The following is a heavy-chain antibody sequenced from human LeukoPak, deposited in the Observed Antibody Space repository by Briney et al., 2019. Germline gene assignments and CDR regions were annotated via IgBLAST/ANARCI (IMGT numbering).Heavy chain of an antibody. CDR3: AGDGSSFSVDP. J-gene: IGHJ5*02. V-gene: IGHV1-46*01. D-gene: IGHD2-15*01. Sequence: GASVKVSCKASGYTFTSYYMHWVRQAPGQGLEWMGIINPSGGSTSYAQKFQGRVTMTRDMSTSTVYMELSSLRSEDTAVYYCAGDGSSFSVDPWGQGTLVTVSS. CDR1: GYTFTSYY. CDR2: INPSGGST.